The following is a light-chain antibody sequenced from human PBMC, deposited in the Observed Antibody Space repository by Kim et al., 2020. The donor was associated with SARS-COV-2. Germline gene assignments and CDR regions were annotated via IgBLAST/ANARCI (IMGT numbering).Light chain of an antibody. J-gene: IGLJ2*01. Sequence: VSVSPGQTTSITCSGDKLGDKYLSWYQHKPGQSPVLVIFEGRKRPSGIPERFPGSNSGNTATLTISGTQAMDEADYYCQAWDSSVIFGGGTQLTVL. CDR3: QAWDSSVI. V-gene: IGLV3-1*01. CDR2: EGR. CDR1: KLGDKY.